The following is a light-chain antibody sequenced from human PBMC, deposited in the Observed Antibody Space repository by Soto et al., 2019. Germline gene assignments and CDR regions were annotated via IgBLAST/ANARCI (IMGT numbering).Light chain of an antibody. J-gene: IGKJ5*01. Sequence: EIQMTQSPSSLSASVGDRVTITCRASRNVSIYLNWYQHKPGKGPTLLIHATSNLQIGVPSRFSGSGSGTEFTLTISSLEPEDFGTYYCQQSYKMPSFGQGTRLEIK. CDR3: QQSYKMPS. CDR2: ATS. V-gene: IGKV1-39*01. CDR1: RNVSIY.